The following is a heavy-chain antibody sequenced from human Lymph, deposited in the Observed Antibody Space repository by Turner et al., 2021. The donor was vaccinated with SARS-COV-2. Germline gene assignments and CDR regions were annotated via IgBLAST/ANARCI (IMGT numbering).Heavy chain of an antibody. V-gene: IGHV3-33*01. CDR1: GFTFSNYG. CDR3: AREGYFYDTSRAFDI. J-gene: IGHJ3*02. CDR2: IWYDGSNK. D-gene: IGHD3-22*01. Sequence: QVQLVESGGGVVQPGRSLRLSCAASGFTFSNYGIHWVRQAPGKGLEWVAVIWYDGSNKYYADSVKGRFTISRDNSKNTLYPQMNSLRAEDTAVYYCAREGYFYDTSRAFDIWGQGTMVTVSS.